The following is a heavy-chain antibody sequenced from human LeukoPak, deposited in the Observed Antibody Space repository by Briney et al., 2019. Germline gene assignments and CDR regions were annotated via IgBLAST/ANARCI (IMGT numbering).Heavy chain of an antibody. V-gene: IGHV3-30*02. Sequence: AGGSLRLSCAASGFTFSSYGMHWVRQAPGKGLEWVAFLRYDGSNKYYADSVKGRFTISRDNAKNTLYLQMNSLKAEDTAVYYCARDRHCSSISCYGGFDYWGQGTQVTVSS. CDR1: GFTFSSYG. D-gene: IGHD2-2*01. CDR3: ARDRHCSSISCYGGFDY. CDR2: LRYDGSNK. J-gene: IGHJ4*02.